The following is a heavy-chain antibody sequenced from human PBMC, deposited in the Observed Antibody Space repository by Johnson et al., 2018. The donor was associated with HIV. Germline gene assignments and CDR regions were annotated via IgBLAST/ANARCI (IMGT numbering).Heavy chain of an antibody. CDR3: ARTLTGAFDI. Sequence: QLVESGGGVVQPGRSLRLSCAASGFTFSSYWMSWVRQAPGKGLEWVANIKQDGSEKYYVDSVKGRFTISRDNAKNTLYLQMNSLGAEDTAVYYCARTLTGAFDIWGQGTMVTVSS. CDR1: GFTFSSYW. V-gene: IGHV3-7*01. CDR2: IKQDGSEK. J-gene: IGHJ3*02.